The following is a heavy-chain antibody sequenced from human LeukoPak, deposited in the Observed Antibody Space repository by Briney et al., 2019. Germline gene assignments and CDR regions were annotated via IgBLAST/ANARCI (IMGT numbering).Heavy chain of an antibody. CDR2: IYHSGST. J-gene: IGHJ5*02. D-gene: IGHD3-3*01. CDR3: AREGIFYDFWSGYSRWFDP. CDR1: GGSISSSNW. V-gene: IGHV4-4*02. Sequence: PSETLSLTCAVSGGSISSSNWWSWVRQPPGKGLEWIGEIYHSGSTNYNPSLKSRVTISVDKSKNQFSLKLGSVTAADTAVYYCAREGIFYDFWSGYSRWFDPWGQGTLVTVSS.